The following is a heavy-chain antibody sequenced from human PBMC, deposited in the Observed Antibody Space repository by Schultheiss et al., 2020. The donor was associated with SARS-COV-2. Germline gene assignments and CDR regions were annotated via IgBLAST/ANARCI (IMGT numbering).Heavy chain of an antibody. V-gene: IGHV4-61*08. Sequence: SETLSLTCTVSGGSISSGGYYWSWIRQHPGKGLEWIGYIYYSGSTNYNPSLKSRVTISVDTSKNQFSLKLSSVTAADTAVYYCARGDSSGYSILFDYWGQGTLVTVSS. J-gene: IGHJ4*02. CDR1: GGSISSGGYY. D-gene: IGHD3-22*01. CDR2: IYYSGST. CDR3: ARGDSSGYSILFDY.